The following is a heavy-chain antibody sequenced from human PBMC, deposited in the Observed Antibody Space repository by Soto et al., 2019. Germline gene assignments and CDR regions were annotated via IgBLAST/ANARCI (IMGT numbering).Heavy chain of an antibody. V-gene: IGHV3-20*04. CDR1: GFPFGDYG. CDR3: VRDSRSSAFDI. Sequence: EVSLVESGGGVVRPGGSLRLSCAGSGFPFGDYGMAWVRQAPGKGLEWVSGINWNGAHTGYVDSVKGRFTISRDSAKNSLFLQMNSLGAEDTALYYCVRDSRSSAFDIWGQGTMVSVSA. CDR2: INWNGAHT. D-gene: IGHD3-10*01. J-gene: IGHJ3*02.